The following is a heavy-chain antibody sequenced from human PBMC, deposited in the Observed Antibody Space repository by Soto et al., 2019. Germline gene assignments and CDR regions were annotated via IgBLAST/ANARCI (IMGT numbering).Heavy chain of an antibody. Sequence: EVQLVQSGPDVKKPGESLRISSQASGYTFTSYRINWVRQMPGKGLEWMGRIDPSDSSTDYSPSFRGHVSISVDKSASTARLTLTNLQGSATGIYYCARRYRSATSYYGPPGDDPWGQGTRVVVSS. J-gene: IGHJ5*02. V-gene: IGHV5-10-1*03. D-gene: IGHD3-3*01. CDR3: ARRYRSATSYYGPPGDDP. CDR1: GYTFTSYR. CDR2: IDPSDSST.